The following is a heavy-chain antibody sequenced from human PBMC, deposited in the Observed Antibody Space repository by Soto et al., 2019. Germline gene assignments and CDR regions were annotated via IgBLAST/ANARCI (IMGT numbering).Heavy chain of an antibody. CDR1: GGSISSGGYS. Sequence: SETLSLTCAVSGGSISSGGYSWSWIRQPPGKGLEWIGYIYHSGSTYYNPSLKRRVTISVDRSKNQFSLKLSSVTAAATAVYYCARGPHISGLNSDILSVNINQRCGYYFYGMDVWGQGTTVTVSS. V-gene: IGHV4-30-2*01. CDR2: IYHSGST. D-gene: IGHD3-9*01. J-gene: IGHJ6*02. CDR3: ARGPHISGLNSDILSVNINQRCGYYFYGMDV.